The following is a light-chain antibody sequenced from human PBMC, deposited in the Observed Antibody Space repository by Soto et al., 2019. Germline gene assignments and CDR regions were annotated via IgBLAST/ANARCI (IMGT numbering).Light chain of an antibody. Sequence: EIVLTQSPGTLSLSPGERATLSCRASQSVSSSYLSWYQQKPGQAPRLLIYGASSRATGIPDRFSGSGSGTVFTLTISRLEPEDFAVYYCQQYGGSVRVFGPGTKGDIK. CDR2: GAS. V-gene: IGKV3-20*01. CDR3: QQYGGSVRV. CDR1: QSVSSSY. J-gene: IGKJ3*01.